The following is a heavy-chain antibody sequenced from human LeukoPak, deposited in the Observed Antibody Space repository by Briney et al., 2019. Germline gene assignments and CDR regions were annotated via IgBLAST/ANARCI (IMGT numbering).Heavy chain of an antibody. Sequence: GGSLRLSCAASGFTFSSYSMNWVRRAPGKGLEWVSSISSSSSYIYYADSVKGRFTISRDNAKNSLYLQMNSLRAEDTAVYYCASTLTGTTYYFDYWGQGTLVTVSS. J-gene: IGHJ4*02. CDR3: ASTLTGTTYYFDY. CDR2: ISSSSSYI. CDR1: GFTFSSYS. D-gene: IGHD1-7*01. V-gene: IGHV3-21*01.